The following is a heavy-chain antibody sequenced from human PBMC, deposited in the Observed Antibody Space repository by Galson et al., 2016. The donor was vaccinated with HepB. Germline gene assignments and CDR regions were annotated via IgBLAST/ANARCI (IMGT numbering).Heavy chain of an antibody. CDR1: GFSLSTSGVG. V-gene: IGHV2-5*02. Sequence: PALVKPTQTLTLTCTFSGFSLSTSGVGVGWIRQPPGKALEWLALIYWDDDERYSPSLKSRLTITKDTSKNQVVLTMTNMDPVDTGTYYCAHRRPAGNWFDPWGQGTLVTVSS. CDR3: AHRRPAGNWFDP. D-gene: IGHD1-14*01. J-gene: IGHJ5*02. CDR2: IYWDDDE.